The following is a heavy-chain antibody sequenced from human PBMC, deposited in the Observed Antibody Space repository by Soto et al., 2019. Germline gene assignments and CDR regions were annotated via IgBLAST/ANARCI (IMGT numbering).Heavy chain of an antibody. CDR1: GGTFNSYD. D-gene: IGHD3-22*01. CDR2: TIPIVETP. V-gene: IGHV1-69*01. Sequence: QVQLVQSGAEVKKPGSSMKVSCKASGGTFNSYDINWVRQAPGQGLEWMGGTIPIVETPKYAQKFQGRVTITADESTNTVYMELSSLRSEDTAMYYCARLSRPNYYDTSGFFKDNWFDPWGQGTLVTVSS. CDR3: ARLSRPNYYDTSGFFKDNWFDP. J-gene: IGHJ5*02.